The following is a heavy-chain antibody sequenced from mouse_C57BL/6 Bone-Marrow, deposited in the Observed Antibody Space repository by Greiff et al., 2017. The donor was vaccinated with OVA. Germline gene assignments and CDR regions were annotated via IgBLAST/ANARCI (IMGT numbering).Heavy chain of an antibody. V-gene: IGHV1-50*01. J-gene: IGHJ2*01. Sequence: LQPGAELVKPGASVKLSCKASGYTFTSYWMQWVKQRPGQGLEWIGEIDPSDSYTNYNQKFKGKATLTVDTSSSTAYMQLSSLTSEDSAVYYCAREGITTVVGDYWGQGTTLTVSS. CDR2: IDPSDSYT. CDR3: AREGITTVVGDY. CDR1: GYTFTSYW. D-gene: IGHD1-1*01.